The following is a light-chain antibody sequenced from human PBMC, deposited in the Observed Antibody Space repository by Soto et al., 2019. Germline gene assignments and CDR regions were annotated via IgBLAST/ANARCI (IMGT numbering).Light chain of an antibody. V-gene: IGLV4-69*01. Sequence: QLVLTQSPSASASLGASVKLTCTLSSGHSTYTIAWHQQQPEKGPRYLMNLNSDGSHTKGDGSPDRFSGSRSGAERYLTIASLQSEDEADYYWQTWGTGYVVFGGGTKLTVL. J-gene: IGLJ2*01. CDR1: SGHSTYT. CDR2: LNSDGSH. CDR3: QTWGTGYVV.